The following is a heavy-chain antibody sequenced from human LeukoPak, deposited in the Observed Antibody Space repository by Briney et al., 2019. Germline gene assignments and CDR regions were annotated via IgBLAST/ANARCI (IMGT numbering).Heavy chain of an antibody. V-gene: IGHV1-2*02. CDR3: ARLPDQLAAWFDP. J-gene: IGHJ5*02. Sequence: ASVKVSCKASGYTFTGYYMHWVRQAPGQGLEWMGWINPNSGGTNYAQQFQGRVTMTRDTSISTAYMELSRLRSDDTAVYYCARLPDQLAAWFDPWGQGTLVTVSS. D-gene: IGHD6-6*01. CDR1: GYTFTGYY. CDR2: INPNSGGT.